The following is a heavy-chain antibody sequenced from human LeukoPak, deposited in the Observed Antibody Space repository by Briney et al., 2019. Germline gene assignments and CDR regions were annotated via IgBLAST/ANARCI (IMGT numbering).Heavy chain of an antibody. CDR1: GFTFSSYE. J-gene: IGHJ4*02. CDR2: ISPSGDTK. V-gene: IGHV3-48*03. CDR3: AKERGPRQALDY. D-gene: IGHD3-10*01. Sequence: GGSLRLSCTASGFTFSSYEMNWVRQAPGKGLEWVSYISPSGDTKSYADPVKGRFTISRDNAKNALYMQMNSLRAEDTAVYYCAKERGPRQALDYWGQGTLVTVSS.